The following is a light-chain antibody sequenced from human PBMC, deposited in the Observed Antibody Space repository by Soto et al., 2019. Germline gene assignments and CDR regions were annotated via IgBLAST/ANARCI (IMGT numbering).Light chain of an antibody. CDR1: SSDVGGLNY. V-gene: IGLV2-8*01. Sequence: QSALTQPPSASGSPGQSITISCTGTSSDVGGLNYVSWHQQHPGKAPKVIIYEVTKRPSGVPDRFSGSKSANTASLTVSGLQAEDEADYYCSSYAGSNNPLFVFGTGTKGTVL. CDR3: SSYAGSNNPLFV. CDR2: EVT. J-gene: IGLJ1*01.